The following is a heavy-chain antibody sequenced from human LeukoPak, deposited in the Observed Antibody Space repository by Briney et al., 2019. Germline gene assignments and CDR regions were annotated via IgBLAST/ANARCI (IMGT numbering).Heavy chain of an antibody. D-gene: IGHD5-18*01. CDR3: ATRGYSYGYLVAFDI. J-gene: IGHJ3*02. V-gene: IGHV1-2*02. Sequence: SVKVSCKASGYTFTGYYMHWVRQAPGQGLEWMGWINPNSGGTNYAQKFQGRVTITRNTSISTAYMELSSLRSEDTAVYYCATRGYSYGYLVAFDIWGQGTMVTVSS. CDR1: GYTFTGYY. CDR2: INPNSGGT.